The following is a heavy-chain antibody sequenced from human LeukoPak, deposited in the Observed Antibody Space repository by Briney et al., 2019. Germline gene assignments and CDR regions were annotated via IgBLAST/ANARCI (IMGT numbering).Heavy chain of an antibody. J-gene: IGHJ3*02. D-gene: IGHD3-16*02. Sequence: PGGSLRLPCAASGFTFDDYAMHWVRQAPGKGLEWASGISWNSGSIGYADSVKGRFTISRDNAKNSLYLQMNSLRAEDMALYYCAKSNRPGREPDAFDSWGQGTMVTVSS. CDR2: ISWNSGSI. CDR3: AKSNRPGREPDAFDS. CDR1: GFTFDDYA. V-gene: IGHV3-9*03.